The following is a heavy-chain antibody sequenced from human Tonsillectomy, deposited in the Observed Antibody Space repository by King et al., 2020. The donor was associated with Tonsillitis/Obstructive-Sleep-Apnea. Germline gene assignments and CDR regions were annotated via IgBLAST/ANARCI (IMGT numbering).Heavy chain of an antibody. D-gene: IGHD3-16*01. V-gene: IGHV1-8*01. CDR3: SRGPLIPRPTSAFDF. CDR1: GYTFTSYD. J-gene: IGHJ4*02. CDR2: MNPNSGNT. Sequence: QLVQSGAEVKKPGASVKVSCKASGYTFTSYDINWVRQATGQGLEWMGWMNPNSGNTGYAQKFQGRVTMTKNTSISTAYMELNSLTSEDTAVYYCSRGPLIPRPTSAFDFWGQGTLVTVSS.